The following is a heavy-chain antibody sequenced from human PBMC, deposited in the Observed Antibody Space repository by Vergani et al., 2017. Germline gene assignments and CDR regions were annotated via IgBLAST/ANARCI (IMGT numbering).Heavy chain of an antibody. CDR2: IYYSGST. J-gene: IGHJ4*02. D-gene: IGHD5-12*01. CDR1: GGSISSSSYY. V-gene: IGHV4-39*01. CDR3: ARPGSSEMVPFDY. Sequence: QLPLQESGPGLVKPSETLFLTCTVSGGSISSSSYYWGWIRQPPGKGLEWIGSIYYSGSTYYNPSLKSRVTISVDTSKNQFSLKLSSVTAADTAVYYCARPGSSEMVPFDYWGQGALVTVSS.